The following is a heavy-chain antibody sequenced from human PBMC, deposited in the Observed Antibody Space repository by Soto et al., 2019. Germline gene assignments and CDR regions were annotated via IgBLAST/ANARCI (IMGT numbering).Heavy chain of an antibody. D-gene: IGHD3-10*01. V-gene: IGHV3-48*02. CDR3: AREGLLWFGELIRNYYNFALDV. CDR2: INNISSTI. J-gene: IGHJ6*02. CDR1: GFTFSNYN. Sequence: SGGSLRLSCAASGFTFSNYNMNWVRQAQGKGLEWVSYINNISSTINYADSVKGRFTISRDNAKNSLYLQINNLRDEDTAVYYCAREGLLWFGELIRNYYNFALDVWGQGTTVTVSS.